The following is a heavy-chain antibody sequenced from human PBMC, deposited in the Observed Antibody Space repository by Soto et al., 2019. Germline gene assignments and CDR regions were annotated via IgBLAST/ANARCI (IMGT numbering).Heavy chain of an antibody. D-gene: IGHD6-13*01. J-gene: IGHJ4*02. CDR3: ARVVIGIAATGSFFDY. CDR1: GGSFSGYY. Sequence: SETLSLTCAVYGGSFSGYYWRWIRQPPGKGLEWIGEINHSGSTNYNPSLKSRVTISVDTSKNQFSLNLISVTAADTAVYYCARVVIGIAATGSFFDYWGQGTLVTVSS. CDR2: INHSGST. V-gene: IGHV4-34*01.